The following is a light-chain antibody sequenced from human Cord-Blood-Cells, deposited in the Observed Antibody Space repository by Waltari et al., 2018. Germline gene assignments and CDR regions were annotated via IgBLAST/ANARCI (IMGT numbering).Light chain of an antibody. J-gene: IGLJ3*02. CDR2: EGS. Sequence: QSALTQPASVSGSPGQSIPISCTGTSSDVGSYNLAPWYQQHPGKAPKLMIYEGSKRPPGVSNRFSGSKSGNTASLTISGLQAEDEADYYCCSYAGSSTWVFGGGTKLTVL. CDR1: SSDVGSYNL. V-gene: IGLV2-23*01. CDR3: CSYAGSSTWV.